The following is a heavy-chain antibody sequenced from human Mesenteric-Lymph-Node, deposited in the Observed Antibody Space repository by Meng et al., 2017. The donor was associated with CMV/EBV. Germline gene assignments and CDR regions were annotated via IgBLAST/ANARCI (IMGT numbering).Heavy chain of an antibody. D-gene: IGHD6-6*01. CDR3: AKYQGYSSSSITGTGNYYYGMDV. Sequence: GESLKISCAASGFTFSSYAMSWVRQAPGKGLEWVSAISGSGGSTYYADSVKGRFTISRDNSKNTLYLQMNSLRAEDTAVYYCAKYQGYSSSSITGTGNYYYGMDVWGQGTTVTVSS. V-gene: IGHV3-23*01. CDR1: GFTFSSYA. CDR2: ISGSGGST. J-gene: IGHJ6*02.